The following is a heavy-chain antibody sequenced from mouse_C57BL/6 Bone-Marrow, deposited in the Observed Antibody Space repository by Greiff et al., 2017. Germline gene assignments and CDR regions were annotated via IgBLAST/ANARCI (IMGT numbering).Heavy chain of an antibody. CDR1: GYSITSGYD. CDR3: AVGYYGSSPFAY. Sequence: EVQRVESGPGMVKPSQSLSLTCTVTGYSITSGYDWHWIRHFPGNKLEWMGYISYSGSTNYNPSLKSRISITHDTSKNHFFLKLNSVTTEDTATYYCAVGYYGSSPFAYWGQGTLVTVSA. J-gene: IGHJ3*01. V-gene: IGHV3-1*01. D-gene: IGHD1-1*01. CDR2: ISYSGST.